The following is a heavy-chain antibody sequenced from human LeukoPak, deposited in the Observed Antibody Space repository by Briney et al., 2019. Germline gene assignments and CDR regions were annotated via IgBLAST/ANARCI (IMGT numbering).Heavy chain of an antibody. CDR3: ARDAAYYDFWSGLQGRYYYYGMDV. V-gene: IGHV1-2*02. D-gene: IGHD3-3*01. CDR1: GYTFTGYY. J-gene: IGHJ6*02. CDR2: INPNSGGT. Sequence: ASVKVSCKASGYTFTGYYMYWVRQAPGQGLEWMGWINPNSGGTNYAQKFQGRVTMTRDTSISTAYMELSRLRSDDTAVYYCARDAAYYDFWSGLQGRYYYYGMDVWGQGTTVTVSS.